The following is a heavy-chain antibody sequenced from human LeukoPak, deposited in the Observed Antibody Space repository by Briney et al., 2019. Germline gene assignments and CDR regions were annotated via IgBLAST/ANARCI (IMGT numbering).Heavy chain of an antibody. CDR3: SRFVLIKDYGGNSDAFDI. CDR1: GYSFTSYW. J-gene: IGHJ3*02. Sequence: GESLKISCKGSGYSFTSYWIGWVRQMPGKGLEWMGIIYPGDSDTRYSPSFQGQVTISADKSISTAYLQWSSLKASDTAMYYCSRFVLIKDYGGNSDAFDIWGQGTMVTVSS. V-gene: IGHV5-51*01. D-gene: IGHD4-23*01. CDR2: IYPGDSDT.